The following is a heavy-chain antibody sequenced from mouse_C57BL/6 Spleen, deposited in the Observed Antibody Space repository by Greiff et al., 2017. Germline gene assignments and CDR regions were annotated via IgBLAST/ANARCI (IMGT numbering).Heavy chain of an antibody. J-gene: IGHJ2*01. CDR3: ARHEESYFDY. Sequence: QVQLKESGAELVKPGASVKLSCKASGYTFTEYTIHWVKQRSGQGLEWIGWFYPGSGSIKYTEKFTDKATLPADKSSSTVYMEIRRVTSEDTAVYFCARHEESYFDYGGQGTTLTVSS. CDR2: FYPGSGSI. V-gene: IGHV1-62-2*01. CDR1: GYTFTEYT.